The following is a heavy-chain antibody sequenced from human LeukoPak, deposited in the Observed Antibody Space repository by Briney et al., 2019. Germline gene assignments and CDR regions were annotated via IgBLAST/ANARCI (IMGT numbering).Heavy chain of an antibody. V-gene: IGHV3-9*01. CDR1: GFTFDDYA. Sequence: PGGSLRLSCAASGFTFDDYAMHWVRQAPGKGLEWVSGISWNSGSIGYADSVKGRFTISRDNAKNSLYLQMNSLRAEDTALYYCAKDMWELPLAPVDYWGQGTLVTVSS. J-gene: IGHJ4*02. CDR2: ISWNSGSI. D-gene: IGHD1-26*01. CDR3: AKDMWELPLAPVDY.